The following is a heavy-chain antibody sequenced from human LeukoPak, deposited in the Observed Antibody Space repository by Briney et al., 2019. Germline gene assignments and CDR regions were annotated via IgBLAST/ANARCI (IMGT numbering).Heavy chain of an antibody. Sequence: SETLSLTCTVSGXSISGRYWGWIRQPPGKGLEWIGYINYSGSTDYNPSLKSRVTISLDTSKNQFSLKLSSVTAADTAVYYCARDAGGGPFFDYWGQGTLVTVSS. D-gene: IGHD2-15*01. J-gene: IGHJ4*02. CDR2: INYSGST. V-gene: IGHV4-59*11. CDR1: GXSISGRY. CDR3: ARDAGGGPFFDY.